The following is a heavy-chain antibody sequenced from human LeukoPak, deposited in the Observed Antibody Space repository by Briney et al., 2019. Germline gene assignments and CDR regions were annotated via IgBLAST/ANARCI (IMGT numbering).Heavy chain of an antibody. CDR2: INYSGST. V-gene: IGHV4-59*01. D-gene: IGHD5-24*01. Sequence: SETLSLTCTVSGVSISSSYWSWIRQPPGKGLEWIGYINYSGSTNYNPSLKSRGAISVDTSKNQFSLKLSSVTAADTAVYYCARGAPMATPLDYWGQGTLVTVSS. CDR3: ARGAPMATPLDY. J-gene: IGHJ4*02. CDR1: GVSISSSY.